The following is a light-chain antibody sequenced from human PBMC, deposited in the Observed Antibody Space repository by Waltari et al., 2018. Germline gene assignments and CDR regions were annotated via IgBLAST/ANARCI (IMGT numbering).Light chain of an antibody. CDR3: SSYAHNNHFV. CDR2: EVT. V-gene: IGLV2-8*01. J-gene: IGLJ1*01. CDR1: NSDVGAYNY. Sequence: QSVLTQPPSATGSPGQSVPISCPGTNSDVGAYNYVSWYQQHPGNVPKLVIYEVTKRPSGVPYRFSGSKSGNTASLTVSGLQADDEADYYCSSYAHNNHFVFGTGTKVTVL.